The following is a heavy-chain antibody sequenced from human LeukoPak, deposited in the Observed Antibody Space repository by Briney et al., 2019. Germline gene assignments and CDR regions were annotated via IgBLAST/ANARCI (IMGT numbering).Heavy chain of an antibody. CDR2: IHYSGAT. D-gene: IGHD1-7*01. CDR3: ARGRPGAGNYYFDL. V-gene: IGHV4-34*01. Sequence: SETLSLTCAVYGGSYSGYYWSWIRQPPGKGLEWVGEIHYSGATNYKSSLKSRVTISGGTSKNQISLKLTSVTAADTALYYCARGRPGAGNYYFDLWGRGTPVTVSS. CDR1: GGSYSGYY. J-gene: IGHJ2*01.